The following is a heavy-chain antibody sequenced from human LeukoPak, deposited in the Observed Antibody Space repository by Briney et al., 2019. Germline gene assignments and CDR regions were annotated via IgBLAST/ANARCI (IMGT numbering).Heavy chain of an antibody. CDR2: ISASGGST. D-gene: IGHD3-22*01. Sequence: QSGGSLRLSCAASGFTFDDYGMSWVRQAPGKGLEWVSAISASGGSTYYADSVKGRFTISRDNSQNTLYLQVNSLRAEDTAVYYCAKGTLRSSSGYKWYFDYWGQGTLVTVSS. V-gene: IGHV3-23*01. CDR3: AKGTLRSSSGYKWYFDY. CDR1: GFTFDDYG. J-gene: IGHJ4*02.